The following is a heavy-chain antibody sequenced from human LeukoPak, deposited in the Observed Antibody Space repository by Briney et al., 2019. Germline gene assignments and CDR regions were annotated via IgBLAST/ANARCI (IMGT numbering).Heavy chain of an antibody. CDR2: ISYDGSNK. D-gene: IGHD3-10*01. CDR3: ANGVGELFRDPEAFDY. CDR1: GFTFSSYG. V-gene: IGHV3-30*18. Sequence: GGSLRLSCAASGFTFSSYGMHWVRQAPGKGLEWVAVISYDGSNKYYADSVKGRFTISRDNSKNTLYLQMNSLRAEDTAVYYCANGVGELFRDPEAFDYWGQGTLVTVSS. J-gene: IGHJ4*02.